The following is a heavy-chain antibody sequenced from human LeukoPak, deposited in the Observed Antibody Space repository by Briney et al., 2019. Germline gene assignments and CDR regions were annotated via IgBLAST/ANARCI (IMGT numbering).Heavy chain of an antibody. CDR2: INHSGST. Sequence: PSETLSLTCAVYGGSFSGYYWSWTRQPPGKGLEWIGEINHSGSTNYNPSLKSRVTISVDTSKNQFSLKLSSVTAADTAVYYCARGQFRRGESYGALINYYYYYMDVWGKGTTVTVSS. CDR3: ARGQFRRGESYGALINYYYYYMDV. J-gene: IGHJ6*03. CDR1: GGSFSGYY. V-gene: IGHV4-34*01. D-gene: IGHD1-26*01.